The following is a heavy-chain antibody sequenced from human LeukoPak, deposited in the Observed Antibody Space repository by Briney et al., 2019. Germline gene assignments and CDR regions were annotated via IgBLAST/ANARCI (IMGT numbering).Heavy chain of an antibody. CDR3: ASPDTPRAVSHSGAWYYFDY. D-gene: IGHD6-13*01. Sequence: GGSLRLSCAASGFTFNTFTVIWVRQAPGKGLEWVSVISASGDTTYYADSVKGRFTISRDNFKNTLFLQMNSLRDDTAVYFCASPDTPRAVSHSGAWYYFDYWGQGTLVTVSS. J-gene: IGHJ4*02. V-gene: IGHV3-23*01. CDR1: GFTFNTFT. CDR2: ISASGDTT.